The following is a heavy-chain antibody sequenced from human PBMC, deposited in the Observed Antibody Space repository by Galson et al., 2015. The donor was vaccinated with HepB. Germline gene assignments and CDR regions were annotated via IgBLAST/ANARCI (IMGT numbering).Heavy chain of an antibody. V-gene: IGHV1-18*01. CDR2: ISVYNGNT. Sequence: SVKVSCKASRYTFSSYCISWVRQAPGQGLEWMGWISVYNGNTNYAQNFQGRVTMTTDTSTRTAYMELRSLRSDDTAVYYCARARYSSSPPDYWGQGTLVTVSS. J-gene: IGHJ4*02. CDR1: RYTFSSYC. D-gene: IGHD6-6*01. CDR3: ARARYSSSPPDY.